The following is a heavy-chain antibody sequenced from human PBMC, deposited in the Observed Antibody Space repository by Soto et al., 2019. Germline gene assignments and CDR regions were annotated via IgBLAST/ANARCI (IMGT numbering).Heavy chain of an antibody. Sequence: GGSLRLSCAASGFTFDDYGMSWVRQAPGKGLEWVSGINWNGGSTGYADSVKGRFTISRDNAKNSLYLQMNSLRAEDTALYYCARDVYSYGHNWFDPWGQGTLVTVSS. V-gene: IGHV3-20*04. D-gene: IGHD5-18*01. CDR3: ARDVYSYGHNWFDP. J-gene: IGHJ5*02. CDR2: INWNGGST. CDR1: GFTFDDYG.